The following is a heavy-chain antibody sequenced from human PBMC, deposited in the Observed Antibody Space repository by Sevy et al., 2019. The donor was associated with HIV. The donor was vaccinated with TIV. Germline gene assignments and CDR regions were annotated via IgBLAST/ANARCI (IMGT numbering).Heavy chain of an antibody. D-gene: IGHD4-4*01. V-gene: IGHV4-34*01. Sequence: SETLSLTCAVYSGSFSAYYWSWIRQPPGKGLEWIGEIKHSGSTNYNPSLKSRVTISLHTSKNQFSLKLTSVTAADTAVYYCAIGVTVTTVPYYFDYWGQGTLVTVSS. CDR1: SGSFSAYY. CDR2: IKHSGST. CDR3: AIGVTVTTVPYYFDY. J-gene: IGHJ4*02.